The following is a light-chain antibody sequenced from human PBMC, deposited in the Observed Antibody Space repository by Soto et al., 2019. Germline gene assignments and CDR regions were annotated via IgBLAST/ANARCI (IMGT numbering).Light chain of an antibody. J-gene: IGKJ4*01. CDR3: QQLNSYPLT. CDR1: QGISSY. CDR2: AAS. Sequence: DIQLTQCPGFLSASVGDRVTITCRASQGISSYLAWYQQKPGKAPKLLIYAASTLQSGVPSRFSGSGSGTEFTLTISSLQPEDFATYYCQQLNSYPLTFGGGTKVDIK. V-gene: IGKV1-9*01.